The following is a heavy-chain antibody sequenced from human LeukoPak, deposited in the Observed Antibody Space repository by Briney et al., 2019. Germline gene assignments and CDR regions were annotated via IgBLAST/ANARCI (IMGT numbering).Heavy chain of an antibody. V-gene: IGHV1-69*04. CDR3: AKTAAAGSLVDV. J-gene: IGHJ6*02. CDR1: GGTFSSYA. CDR2: IIPILGIA. D-gene: IGHD6-13*01. Sequence: GASVKVSCKASGGTFSSYAISWVRQAPGQGFEWMGRIIPILGIANYAQKFQGRVTITADKSTSTAYMELSSLRSEDTAVYYCAKTAAAGSLVDVWGQGTTVTVSS.